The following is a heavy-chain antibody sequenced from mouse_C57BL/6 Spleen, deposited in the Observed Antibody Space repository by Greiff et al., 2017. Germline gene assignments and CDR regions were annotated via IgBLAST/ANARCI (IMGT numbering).Heavy chain of an antibody. D-gene: IGHD2-4*01. Sequence: EVQRVESGGGLVKPGGSLKLSCAASGFTFSSYALSWVRQTPDKRLEWVATISDGGSYTYYPDNVKGRFTISRDNAKNNLYLQMVHLKSESTTMDYCARDLMIKGAMEYWGQGTSVTVSS. J-gene: IGHJ4*01. CDR3: ARDLMIKGAMEY. CDR2: ISDGGSYT. V-gene: IGHV5-4*01. CDR1: GFTFSSYA.